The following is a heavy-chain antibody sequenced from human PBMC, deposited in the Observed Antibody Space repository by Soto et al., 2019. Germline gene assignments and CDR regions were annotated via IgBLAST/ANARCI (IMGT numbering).Heavy chain of an antibody. CDR3: ARSYYYDGSGYYATFDY. D-gene: IGHD3-22*01. CDR2: ISGSGGST. V-gene: IGHV3-23*01. CDR1: GFTFSSYA. J-gene: IGHJ4*02. Sequence: EVQLLESGGGLVQPGGSLRLSCAASGFTFSSYAMSWVRQAPGKGLEWVSAISGSGGSTYYADSVKGRFTISRDNSKNTVDPQMNSLRAEDTAVYYCARSYYYDGSGYYATFDYWGQGTLVTVSS.